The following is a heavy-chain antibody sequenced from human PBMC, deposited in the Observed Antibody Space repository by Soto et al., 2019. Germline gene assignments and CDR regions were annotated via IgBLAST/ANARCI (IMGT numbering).Heavy chain of an antibody. J-gene: IGHJ4*02. CDR3: ARYGGVGYCSSTSCHPPDY. CDR1: GYSFTSYW. V-gene: IGHV5-51*01. Sequence: GESLKISCKGSGYSFTSYWIGWVRQMPGKGLEWMGIIYPGDSDTRYSPSFQGQVTISADKSISTAYLQWSSLKASDTAMYYCARYGGVGYCSSTSCHPPDYWGQGTQVTVSS. D-gene: IGHD2-2*01. CDR2: IYPGDSDT.